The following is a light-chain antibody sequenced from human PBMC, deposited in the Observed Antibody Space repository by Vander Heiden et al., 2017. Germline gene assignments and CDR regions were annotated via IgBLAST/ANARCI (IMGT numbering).Light chain of an antibody. CDR1: SSNIGSNY. CDR3: AAWDDSLSGPHVV. Sequence: QSVLTQPPSASGTPGQRVTISCSGSSSNIGSNYVYWYQQLPGTAPNLLLYRNNKRPSGVPDRFSGSKSGTSASLAIGGRRSEDEAEYYCAAWDDSLSGPHVVFGGGTKLTVL. J-gene: IGLJ2*01. V-gene: IGLV1-47*01. CDR2: RNN.